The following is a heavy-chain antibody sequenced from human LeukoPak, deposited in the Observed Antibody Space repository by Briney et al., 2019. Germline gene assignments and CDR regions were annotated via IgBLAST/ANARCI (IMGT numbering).Heavy chain of an antibody. J-gene: IGHJ4*02. CDR1: GYTFTGYY. CDR3: ARKPYDYVWGSYPGGGYFDY. Sequence: GASVKVSCKASGYTFTGYYMHWVRQAPGQGLEWMGWINPNSGGTNYAQKFQGRVTMTRDTSISTAYMELSRLRSDDTAVYYSARKPYDYVWGSYPGGGYFDYWGQGTLVTVSS. V-gene: IGHV1-2*02. CDR2: INPNSGGT. D-gene: IGHD3-16*02.